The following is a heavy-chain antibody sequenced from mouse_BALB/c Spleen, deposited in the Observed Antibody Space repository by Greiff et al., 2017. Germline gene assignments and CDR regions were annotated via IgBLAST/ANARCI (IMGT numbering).Heavy chain of an antibody. D-gene: IGHD2-3*01. J-gene: IGHJ4*01. CDR1: GYSITSGYY. V-gene: IGHV3-6*02. Sequence: ESGPGLVKPSQSLSLTCSVTGYSITSGYYWNWIRQFPGNKLEWMGYISYDGSNNYNPSLKNRISITRDTSKNQFFLKLNSVTTEDTATYYCARDKGWEGCYAMDYWGQGTSVTVSS. CDR3: ARDKGWEGCYAMDY. CDR2: ISYDGSN.